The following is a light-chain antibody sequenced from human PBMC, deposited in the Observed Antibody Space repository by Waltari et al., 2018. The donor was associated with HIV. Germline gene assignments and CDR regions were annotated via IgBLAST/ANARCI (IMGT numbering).Light chain of an antibody. Sequence: DIVMTQSPDSLAVSLGERATINCKSSQSVLFSSNNKNYLAWYQQKPGQPPKLLLYWASTRESAVPDRFSGSGSGADVTLTISSLQAEDVAVYYCQQYYSTPLTFGGGTKVEIK. J-gene: IGKJ4*01. V-gene: IGKV4-1*01. CDR2: WAS. CDR1: QSVLFSSNNKNY. CDR3: QQYYSTPLT.